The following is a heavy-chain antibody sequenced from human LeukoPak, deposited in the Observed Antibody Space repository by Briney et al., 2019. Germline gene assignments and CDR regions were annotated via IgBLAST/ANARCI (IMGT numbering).Heavy chain of an antibody. V-gene: IGHV4-4*07. CDR1: GGSISGYY. D-gene: IGHD5/OR15-5a*01. J-gene: IGHJ6*02. CDR2: IYASGST. CDR3: ARGDSTKQGGDYSGFDV. Sequence: SETLSLTCTVFGGSISGYYWSWIRQPAGKGLEWIGRIYASGSTNYNPSLKSRVTMSVDTSKNHFSLTLISVTAAHTAVYYCARGDSTKQGGDYSGFDVWGQGTTVTVSS.